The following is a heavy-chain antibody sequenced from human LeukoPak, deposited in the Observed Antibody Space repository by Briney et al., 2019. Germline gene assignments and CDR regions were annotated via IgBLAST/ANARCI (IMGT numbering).Heavy chain of an antibody. Sequence: GSSVKVSCKASGGTFSSYAISWVRQAPGQGLEWMGGVIPIFGTANYAQKFQGRVTITADKSTSTAYMELSSLRSEDTAVYYCARDGRSGRNYYDSSGYPYYFDYWGQGTLVTVSS. CDR2: VIPIFGTA. J-gene: IGHJ4*02. CDR3: ARDGRSGRNYYDSSGYPYYFDY. D-gene: IGHD3-22*01. CDR1: GGTFSSYA. V-gene: IGHV1-69*06.